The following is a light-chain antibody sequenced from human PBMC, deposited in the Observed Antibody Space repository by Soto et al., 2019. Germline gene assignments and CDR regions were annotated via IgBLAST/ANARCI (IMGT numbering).Light chain of an antibody. Sequence: DIVMTQSPATLSVSPGERATLSCRASHSVGSNLAWYQNKPVQAPRLLIIGASTRASDFPARFSGSGSGTDFTLTITSLQSEDFAVYFCQQYYNWPITFGGGTQVEIK. CDR2: GAS. CDR1: HSVGSN. CDR3: QQYYNWPIT. J-gene: IGKJ4*01. V-gene: IGKV3-15*01.